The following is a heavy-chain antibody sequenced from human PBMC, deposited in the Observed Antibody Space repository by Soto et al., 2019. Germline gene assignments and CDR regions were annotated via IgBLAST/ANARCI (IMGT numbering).Heavy chain of an antibody. CDR3: ATRSPAFDY. CDR1: GYTFTSYG. V-gene: IGHV1-18*01. Sequence: QVQLVQSGPEVEKPGASVKVSCKTSGYTFTSYGISWVRQAPGQGLEWMGWISTDKGKTNYAQKFQGRVTMTTDTSTSTDYMDLRSQTSDDTAVYYCATRSPAFDYWGQGTLVTVS. J-gene: IGHJ4*02. CDR2: ISTDKGKT.